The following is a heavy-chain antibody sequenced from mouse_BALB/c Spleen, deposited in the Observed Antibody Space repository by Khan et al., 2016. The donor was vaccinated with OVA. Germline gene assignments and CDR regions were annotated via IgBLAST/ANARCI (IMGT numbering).Heavy chain of an antibody. CDR3: ARELRLGGFAY. J-gene: IGHJ3*01. D-gene: IGHD1-2*01. CDR1: GFSLTGYG. V-gene: IGHV2-6-7*01. Sequence: QVQLQQSGPGLVAPSQSLSITCTVSGFSLTGYGVNWVRQPPGKGLEWLGMIWGDGSTDSNSALKSRLSINKDNSKSQVFLKINSLQTDDTARYFCARELRLGGFAYWGQGTLVTVSA. CDR2: IWGDGST.